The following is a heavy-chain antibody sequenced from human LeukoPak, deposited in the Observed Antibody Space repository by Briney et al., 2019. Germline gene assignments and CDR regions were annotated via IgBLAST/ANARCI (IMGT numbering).Heavy chain of an antibody. Sequence: SVKVSCKTSGGSFNSYAINWVRQAPGQGLEWMGRISPMVGVGNYAESFRGRVTITADKSTNTVNMELSSLRSEDTAVYYCAREYKEYNWNEGGAFDVWGQGTMVSVSS. V-gene: IGHV1-69*04. J-gene: IGHJ3*01. CDR2: ISPMVGVG. CDR1: GGSFNSYA. D-gene: IGHD1-1*01. CDR3: AREYKEYNWNEGGAFDV.